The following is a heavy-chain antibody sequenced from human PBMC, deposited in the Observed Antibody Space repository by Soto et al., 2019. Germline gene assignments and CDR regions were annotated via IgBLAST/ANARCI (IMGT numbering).Heavy chain of an antibody. D-gene: IGHD5-18*01. CDR3: ARRYSYGKGYYGGNPDCLDP. CDR2: IIPIFGTA. Sequence: DPGSWLRHTRGQGLEWMGGIIPIFGTANYAQKFQGRVTITADKSTSTAYMELSSLRSEDTAVYYCARRYSYGKGYYGGNPDCLDPWGQGKLVNVSS. V-gene: IGHV1-69*06. J-gene: IGHJ5*02. CDR1: DP.